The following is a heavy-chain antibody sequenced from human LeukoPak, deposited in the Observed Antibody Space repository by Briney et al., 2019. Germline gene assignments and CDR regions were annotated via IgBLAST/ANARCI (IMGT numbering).Heavy chain of an antibody. D-gene: IGHD6-13*01. CDR1: GGSFSGYY. CDR2: ISHSGST. CDR3: ARGRGSSWYRGWFDP. Sequence: PSETLSLTCAVYGGSFSGYYWSWIRQPPGKGLEWIGEISHSGSTNYNPSLKSRVTISVDTSKNQFSLKLSSVTAADTAVYYCARGRGSSWYRGWFDPWGQGTLVTVSS. J-gene: IGHJ5*02. V-gene: IGHV4-34*01.